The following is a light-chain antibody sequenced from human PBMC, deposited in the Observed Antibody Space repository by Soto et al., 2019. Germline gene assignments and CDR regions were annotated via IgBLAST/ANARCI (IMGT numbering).Light chain of an antibody. J-gene: IGLJ2*01. CDR3: AAWDDSLNGVV. Sequence: QPVLTQPPSVSGTPGQRVTISCSGTSSNVGSNTVTWYQQLPGTAPKLLIYNNNERPSGVPDRISGSKSGTSASLAISGLQSEDEADYYCAAWDDSLNGVVFGGGTQLTVL. CDR2: NNN. CDR1: SSNVGSNT. V-gene: IGLV1-44*01.